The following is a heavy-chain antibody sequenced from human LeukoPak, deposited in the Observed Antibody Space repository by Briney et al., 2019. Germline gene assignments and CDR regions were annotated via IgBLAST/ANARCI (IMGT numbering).Heavy chain of an antibody. CDR2: ISGSGGST. J-gene: IGHJ4*02. CDR3: ATRSPGRITMIVVVPKYYFDY. D-gene: IGHD3-22*01. CDR1: GFTFSSYA. V-gene: IGHV3-23*01. Sequence: GGSLRLSCAASGFTFSSYAMSWVRQAPGKGLEWVSAISGSGGSTYYADSVKGRFTISRDNSKNTLYLQMNSLRAEDTAVYYCATRSPGRITMIVVVPKYYFDYWGQGTLVTVSS.